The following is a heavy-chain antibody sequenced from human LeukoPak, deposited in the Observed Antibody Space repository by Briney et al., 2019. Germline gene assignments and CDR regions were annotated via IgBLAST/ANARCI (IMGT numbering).Heavy chain of an antibody. V-gene: IGHV3-23*01. D-gene: IGHD6-19*01. Sequence: WGSLRLSCAGSGFSFSTYAMTWVRQAPGMGLESVSAASGSGGYTYYEDSVKGRFTISRDNSKNTLYLQMNSLRAEDTAIYYCAKAEGKNPTGFRWLDWDQGTLDTVPS. J-gene: IGHJ4*02. CDR1: GFSFSTYA. CDR3: AKAEGKNPTGFRWLD. CDR2: ASGSGGYT.